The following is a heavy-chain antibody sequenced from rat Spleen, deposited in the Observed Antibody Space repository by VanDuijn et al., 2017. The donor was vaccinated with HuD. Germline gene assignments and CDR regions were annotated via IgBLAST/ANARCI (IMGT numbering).Heavy chain of an antibody. V-gene: IGHV5-7*01. J-gene: IGHJ3*01. D-gene: IGHD4-6*01. Sequence: EVQLVESGGGLVQPGRSLKLSCVASGFTFNKYWMNWIRQSPKKGLEWVATIIYDGSNTYYRDSVKGRFTISRDNAKSTLYLQMDSLRSEDTATYYCARHGPYWGQGTLVTVSS. CDR3: ARHGPY. CDR1: GFTFNKYW. CDR2: IIYDGSNT.